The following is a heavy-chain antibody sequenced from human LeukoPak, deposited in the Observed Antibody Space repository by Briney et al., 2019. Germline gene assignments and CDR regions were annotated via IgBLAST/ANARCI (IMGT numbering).Heavy chain of an antibody. CDR2: IYYSGST. CDR1: GASISSNW. Sequence: PSGTLSLTCAVCGASISSNWWNWVRQPPGKGLEWIGYIYYSGSTNYNPSLKSRVTISVDTSKNQFSLKLSSVTAADTAVYYCATSWAAISKDDAFDIWGQGTMVTVSS. CDR3: ATSWAAISKDDAFDI. V-gene: IGHV4-59*01. J-gene: IGHJ3*02. D-gene: IGHD2-2*02.